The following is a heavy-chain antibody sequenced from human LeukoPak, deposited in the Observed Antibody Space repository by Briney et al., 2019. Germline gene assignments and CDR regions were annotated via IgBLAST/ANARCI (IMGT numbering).Heavy chain of an antibody. D-gene: IGHD4-17*01. CDR3: AKDRTTALGYYFDY. J-gene: IGHJ4*02. CDR1: VFTFSSYG. CDR2: ISYDGSNK. Sequence: GGSLRLSCAASVFTFSSYGMHWVRQAPGKGREGVAVISYDGSNKYYADSVKGRFTISRDNSKNTLYLQMNSQRAEDAAVYYCAKDRTTALGYYFDYWGQGTLVTVSS. V-gene: IGHV3-30*18.